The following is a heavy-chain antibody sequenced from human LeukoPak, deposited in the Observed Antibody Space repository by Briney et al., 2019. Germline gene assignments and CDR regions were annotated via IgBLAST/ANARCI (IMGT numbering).Heavy chain of an antibody. Sequence: GGSLRLSCAASGFTFYDYAMHWVRLAPGKGLEWVSGISWNSGSKAYADSVKGRFTISRDNAKTSLYLQMNSLRPEDTAFYYCAKDTGIAVAANFKNFDYWGQGTLVTVSS. CDR2: ISWNSGSK. V-gene: IGHV3-9*01. D-gene: IGHD6-19*01. CDR1: GFTFYDYA. J-gene: IGHJ4*02. CDR3: AKDTGIAVAANFKNFDY.